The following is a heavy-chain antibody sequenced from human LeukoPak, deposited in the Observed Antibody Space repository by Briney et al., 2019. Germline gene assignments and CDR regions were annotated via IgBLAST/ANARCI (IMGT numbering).Heavy chain of an antibody. CDR1: GYTFTGYY. CDR3: ASANGSGSYYNLDY. J-gene: IGHJ4*02. D-gene: IGHD3-10*01. Sequence: ASVKVSCKASGYTFTGYYMHWVRQAPGQGLEWMGWINPNSGGTNYAQKFQGRVTMTRETSISTAYMELSRLRSDDTAVYYCASANGSGSYYNLDYWGQGTLVTVSS. CDR2: INPNSGGT. V-gene: IGHV1-2*02.